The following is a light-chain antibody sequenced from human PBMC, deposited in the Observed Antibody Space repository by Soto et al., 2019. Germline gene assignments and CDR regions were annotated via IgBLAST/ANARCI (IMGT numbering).Light chain of an antibody. CDR3: TSYTSSSTYV. CDR2: NVS. V-gene: IGLV2-14*01. CDR1: SSDVGGHNS. J-gene: IGLJ1*01. Sequence: QSALTQPASVSGSPGQSITISCTGTSSDVGGHNSVSWYQQHPGKAPKLMIYNVSNRPSGVSNRFSGSKSGNTASLTISGLLAEDEADYYGTSYTSSSTYVFGAGTKVTVL.